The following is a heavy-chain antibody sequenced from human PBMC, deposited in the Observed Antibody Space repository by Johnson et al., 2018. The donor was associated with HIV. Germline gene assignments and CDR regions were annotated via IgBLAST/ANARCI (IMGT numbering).Heavy chain of an antibody. V-gene: IGHV3-30-3*01. CDR2: ISYDGNNK. CDR1: AFTFSSYA. Sequence: QVQLVESGGGMVQPGGSLRLSCAASAFTFSSYAMHWVRQAPGKGLEWVAVISYDGNNKYYADSVKGRFTISRDHSKNTRYLQLNSLRADDTAVYYCARYCSGGSCYSVWQKNYAFDIWGQGTMVTVSS. J-gene: IGHJ3*02. D-gene: IGHD2-15*01. CDR3: ARYCSGGSCYSVWQKNYAFDI.